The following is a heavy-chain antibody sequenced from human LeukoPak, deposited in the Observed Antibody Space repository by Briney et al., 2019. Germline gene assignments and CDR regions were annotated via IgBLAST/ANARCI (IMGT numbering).Heavy chain of an antibody. CDR1: GYTFTRYG. CDR3: ARTRAVTTFWDVSPHWFDP. D-gene: IGHD4-17*01. CDR2: ISAYDGST. V-gene: IGHV1-18*01. Sequence: GASVKVSCKASGYTFTRYGISWVRQAPGQGLEWMGWISAYDGSTNYAQKLQGRVTMTTDTSTSTAYMELRSLRSDDTAVYYCARTRAVTTFWDVSPHWFDPWGQGTLVTVSS. J-gene: IGHJ5*02.